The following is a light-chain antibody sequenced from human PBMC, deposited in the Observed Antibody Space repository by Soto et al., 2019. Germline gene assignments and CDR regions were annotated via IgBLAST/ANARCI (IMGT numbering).Light chain of an antibody. Sequence: DIQMTQSPSTLSGSVGDRVTITCRASQDISTYLNWYQQKPGKAPKLLIYAASSLQSGVPSRFSGSGSETDFTLTISSLQPEDFATYSCQQSYSTTWTFGQGTKVDIK. CDR1: QDISTY. J-gene: IGKJ1*01. V-gene: IGKV1-39*01. CDR3: QQSYSTTWT. CDR2: AAS.